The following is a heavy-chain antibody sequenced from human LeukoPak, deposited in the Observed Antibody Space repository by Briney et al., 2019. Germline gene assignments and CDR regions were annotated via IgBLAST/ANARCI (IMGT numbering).Heavy chain of an antibody. CDR1: GFTFSSYA. Sequence: GGSLRLSCAASGFTFSSYAISWVRQAPGQGLEWMGGIIPIFHTADYAQKFQGRVTITADESTSTVYMELSRLRSEDTAMYYCARTYYYDSSGYPVQVSDAFDIWGQGTMVTVSS. V-gene: IGHV1-69*01. CDR3: ARTYYYDSSGYPVQVSDAFDI. D-gene: IGHD3-22*01. CDR2: IIPIFHTA. J-gene: IGHJ3*02.